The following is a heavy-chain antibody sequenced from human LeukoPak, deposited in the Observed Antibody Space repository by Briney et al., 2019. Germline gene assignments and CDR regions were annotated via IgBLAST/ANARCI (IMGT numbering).Heavy chain of an antibody. V-gene: IGHV3-23*01. CDR1: GFTFDDYA. Sequence: PGGSLRLSCAASGFTFDDYAFHWVRQAPGKGLEWVSAISGSGGSTYYADSVKGRFTISRDNSKNTLYLQMNSLRAEDTAVYYCAKDGVAADDKYYYYYYMDVWGKGTTVTVSS. CDR2: ISGSGGST. CDR3: AKDGVAADDKYYYYYYMDV. D-gene: IGHD6-13*01. J-gene: IGHJ6*03.